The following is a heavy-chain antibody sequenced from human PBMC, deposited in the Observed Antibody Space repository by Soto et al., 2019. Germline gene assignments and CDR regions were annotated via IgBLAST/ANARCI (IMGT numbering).Heavy chain of an antibody. CDR2: INHSGST. J-gene: IGHJ6*02. D-gene: IGHD1-26*01. CDR3: ATGGVGALIYNYGMDV. V-gene: IGHV4-34*01. Sequence: SETLSLTCAVYGGSFSGYYWSWIRQPPGKGLEWIGEINHSGSTNYNPSLKSRVTISVDTSKNQFSLKLSSVTAADTAVYYCATGGVGALIYNYGMDVWGQGTTVTVSS. CDR1: GGSFSGYY.